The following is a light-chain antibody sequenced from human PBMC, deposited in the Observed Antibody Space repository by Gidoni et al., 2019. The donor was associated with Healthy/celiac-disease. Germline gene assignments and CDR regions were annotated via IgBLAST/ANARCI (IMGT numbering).Light chain of an antibody. CDR2: GAS. CDR1: QSVSSSY. V-gene: IGKV3-20*01. CDR3: QQYGSSPWT. J-gene: IGKJ1*01. Sequence: EIGLTPSPGTLSLSPGERATLSCRASQSVSSSYLAWYQQKPGQAPRLLIYGASSRATGIPDRFSGSGSGTDFTLTISRLEPEDFAVYYCQQYGSSPWTFGQXTKVEIK.